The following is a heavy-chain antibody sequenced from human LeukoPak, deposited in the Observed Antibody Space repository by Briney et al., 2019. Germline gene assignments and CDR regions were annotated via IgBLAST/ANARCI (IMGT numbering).Heavy chain of an antibody. D-gene: IGHD1-1*01. CDR2: IIPILGIA. Sequence: ASVKVSCKASGGTLSSYAISWVRQAPGQGLEWMGRIIPILGIANYAQKFQGRVTITADKSTSTAYMELSSLRSEDTAVYYCAREVPGTTGCRWFDPWGQGTLVTVSS. V-gene: IGHV1-69*04. J-gene: IGHJ5*02. CDR3: AREVPGTTGCRWFDP. CDR1: GGTLSSYA.